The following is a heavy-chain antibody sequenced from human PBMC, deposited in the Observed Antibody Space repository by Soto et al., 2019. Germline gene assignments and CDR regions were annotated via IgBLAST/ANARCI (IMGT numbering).Heavy chain of an antibody. D-gene: IGHD2-8*01. CDR3: ASGTNGAFFVY. CDR1: GFTFSDYY. J-gene: IGHJ4*02. V-gene: IGHV3-11*01. Sequence: QVQLVESGGGLVKPGGSLRLSCAASGFTFSDYYRSWIRQAPGKGLEWVSYISSRSSTIFYADSVKGRFTISRDNVKNSLYLQMNSLRAEDTAVYYCASGTNGAFFVYWGQGILVTVSS. CDR2: ISSRSSTI.